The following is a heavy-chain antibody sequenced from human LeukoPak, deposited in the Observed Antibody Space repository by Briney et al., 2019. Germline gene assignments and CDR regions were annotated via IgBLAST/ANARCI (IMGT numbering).Heavy chain of an antibody. J-gene: IGHJ5*02. V-gene: IGHV4-4*07. D-gene: IGHD3-10*01. Sequence: SETLSLTCTVAGVSISSYYWSWLRQPAGKGLEWLGRIYTSGSTNYNPSLKSRFTMSVDTSRTQFSLKLSSVTAADTAVYYCARDLLWFRELSWFHPWGQGTLVTVSS. CDR2: IYTSGST. CDR1: GVSISSYY. CDR3: ARDLLWFRELSWFHP.